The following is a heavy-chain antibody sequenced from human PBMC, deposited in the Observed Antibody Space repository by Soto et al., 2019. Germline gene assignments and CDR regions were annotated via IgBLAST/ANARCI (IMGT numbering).Heavy chain of an antibody. V-gene: IGHV3-7*01. CDR3: ARDTMVRGVIIEDDAFDI. CDR2: IKQDGSEK. CDR1: GFTFSSYW. Sequence: EVQLVESGGGLVQPGGSLRLSCAASGFTFSSYWMSWVRQAPGKGLEWVANIKQDGSEKYYVDSVKGRFTISRDNAKNSLYLQMNSLRAEDTAVYYCARDTMVRGVIIEDDAFDIWGQGTMVTVSS. D-gene: IGHD3-10*01. J-gene: IGHJ3*02.